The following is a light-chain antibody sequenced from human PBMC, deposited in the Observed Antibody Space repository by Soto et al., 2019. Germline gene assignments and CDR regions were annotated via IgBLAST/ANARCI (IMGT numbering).Light chain of an antibody. CDR2: DAY. Sequence: EVVLTQSPVTLSLSPGERATLSCRASQSFRGLLAWYQQKPGQAPRLLIYDAYNRATGIPPRFSGSGSGTDFTLTISSLQAEDVAVYFCLQYYNTPRTFGQGTKVEIK. J-gene: IGKJ1*01. CDR1: QSFRGL. V-gene: IGKV3-11*01. CDR3: LQYYNTPRT.